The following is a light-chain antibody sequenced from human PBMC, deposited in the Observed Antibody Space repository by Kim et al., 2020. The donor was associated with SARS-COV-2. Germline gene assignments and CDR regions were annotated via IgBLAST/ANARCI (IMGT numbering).Light chain of an antibody. J-gene: IGKJ4*01. CDR3: QQLNSHPLT. V-gene: IGKV1-9*01. CDR2: AAS. CDR1: QVISSY. Sequence: ASVGDRATIPCRASQVISSYLAWYQQKPGKAPNLLIYAASTLQSGVPSRFSGSGSGTDFTLTISSLQPEDFATYYCQQLNSHPLTFGGGTKVDIK.